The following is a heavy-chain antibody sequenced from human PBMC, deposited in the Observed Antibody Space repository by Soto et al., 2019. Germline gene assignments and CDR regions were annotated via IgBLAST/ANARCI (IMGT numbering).Heavy chain of an antibody. D-gene: IGHD3-22*01. V-gene: IGHV1-18*01. CDR2: ISPYNGNA. CDR1: GYTFTSYG. J-gene: IGHJ6*02. Sequence: ASVKVSCKASGYTFTSYGISWVRQAPGQGLEWMGWISPYNGNANYAQKLQGRVTMTRDTSTSTVYMELSSLRSEDTAVYYCASEYDSSGYYFTYYYYGMDVWGQGTTVTVSS. CDR3: ASEYDSSGYYFTYYYYGMDV.